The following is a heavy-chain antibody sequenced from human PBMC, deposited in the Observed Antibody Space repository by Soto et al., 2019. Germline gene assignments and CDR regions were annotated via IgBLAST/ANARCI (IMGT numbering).Heavy chain of an antibody. Sequence: EVQLVESGGGLVKPGGSLRLSCAASGFTFSSYSMNWVGQAPGKGLEWVSSIISSSSYIYYADSVKGPFTISRDNANNSLYMQMNNLRAEDTAVYYCARDKPGYIYDYGLGYWFEGTLVTVSS. V-gene: IGHV3-21*01. J-gene: IGHJ4*02. CDR3: ARDKPGYIYDYGLGY. CDR1: GFTFSSYS. CDR2: IISSSSYI. D-gene: IGHD5-18*01.